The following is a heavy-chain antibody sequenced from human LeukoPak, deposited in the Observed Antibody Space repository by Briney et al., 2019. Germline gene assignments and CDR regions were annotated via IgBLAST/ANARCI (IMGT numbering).Heavy chain of an antibody. V-gene: IGHV3-21*04. CDR2: ISSSSSYI. J-gene: IGHJ6*02. CDR1: GFTFSSYS. D-gene: IGHD4-17*01. Sequence: GGSLRLSCAASGFTFSSYSMNWVRQAPGKGLEWVSSISSSSSYIYYADSVKGRFTISRDNSQNSLYLQMNSLRTEDTALYYCAKDIYGDYVLSSKSYGMDVWGQGTTVTVSS. CDR3: AKDIYGDYVLSSKSYGMDV.